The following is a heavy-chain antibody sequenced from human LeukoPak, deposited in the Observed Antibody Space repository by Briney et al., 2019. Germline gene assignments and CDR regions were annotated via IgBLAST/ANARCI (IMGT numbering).Heavy chain of an antibody. CDR1: GGSISSYY. D-gene: IGHD2-15*01. Sequence: KPSETLSLTCTVSGGSISSYYWSWIRQPPGKGLEWIGYIYYSGSTNYNPSLKSRVTISVDTSKNQFSLKLSSVTAADTAVYYCARGEVYCSGGSCYSGWYFDLWGRGTLVTVSS. CDR3: ARGEVYCSGGSCYSGWYFDL. V-gene: IGHV4-59*08. J-gene: IGHJ2*01. CDR2: IYYSGST.